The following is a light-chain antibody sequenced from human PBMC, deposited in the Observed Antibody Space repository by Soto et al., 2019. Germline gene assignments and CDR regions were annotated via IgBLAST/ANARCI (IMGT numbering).Light chain of an antibody. CDR3: QYYGSSAWT. J-gene: IGKJ1*01. CDR2: SAF. CDR1: QSVSSNY. V-gene: IGKV3-20*01. Sequence: EIVLTQSPGTLSLSPGERGALSCRASQSVSSNYLAWYQQKPGQAPRLLIYSAFSRSTGIPDRFGGSGSGTGFTLTISRLEPEDVAVYYCQYYGSSAWTFGQGTKVEIK.